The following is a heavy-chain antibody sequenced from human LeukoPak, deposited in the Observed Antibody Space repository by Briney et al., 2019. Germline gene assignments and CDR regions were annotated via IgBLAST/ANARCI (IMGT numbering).Heavy chain of an antibody. CDR2: INPNSGGT. D-gene: IGHD5-18*01. J-gene: IGHJ4*02. Sequence: ASVKVSCKASGYTFTGYYMHWVRQAPGQGLEWMGWINPNSGGTNYAQEFQGRVTMTRDTSISTAYMELSRLRSDDTAVYYCARVPQIGYSYGHPYDYWGQGTLVTVSS. CDR3: ARVPQIGYSYGHPYDY. CDR1: GYTFTGYY. V-gene: IGHV1-2*02.